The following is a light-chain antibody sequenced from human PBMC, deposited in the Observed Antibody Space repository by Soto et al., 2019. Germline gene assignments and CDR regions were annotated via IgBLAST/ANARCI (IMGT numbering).Light chain of an antibody. CDR1: QSVNNY. Sequence: EIVLTQSPATLSLSPGERATLSCRVSQSVNNYLSWYQQKPGQAPRLLIYDATNRANGIPARFSGSGSGTDFTLTISSLEPGDFAVYYCQSRSSWLFGQGTKLEIK. J-gene: IGKJ2*01. V-gene: IGKV3-11*01. CDR2: DAT. CDR3: QSRSSWL.